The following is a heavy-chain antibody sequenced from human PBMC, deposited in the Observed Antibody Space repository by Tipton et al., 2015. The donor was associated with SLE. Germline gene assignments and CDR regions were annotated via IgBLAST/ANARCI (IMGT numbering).Heavy chain of an antibody. D-gene: IGHD6-19*01. J-gene: IGHJ3*01. CDR2: ICDIGST. Sequence: TLSLTCSVSGVSIGSYYWNWIRQPPGKGLEWIGDICDIGSTKYNPSLKSRATISVATSKNQLSLELTSLTAADTAVYFCAGDRLDLDETENTFELWGQGTMVTVSS. V-gene: IGHV4-59*01. CDR1: GVSIGSYY. CDR3: AGDRLDLDETENTFEL.